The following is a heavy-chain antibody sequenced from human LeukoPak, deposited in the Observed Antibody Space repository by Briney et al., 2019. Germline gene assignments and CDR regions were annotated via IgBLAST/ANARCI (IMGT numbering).Heavy chain of an antibody. CDR1: GGSFSGYY. CDR3: ARADYYDSSGYFDY. V-gene: IGHV4-34*01. J-gene: IGHJ4*02. Sequence: SETLSLTCAVYGGSFSGYYWSWIRQPPGKGLEWIGEINHSGSTNYNPSLKSRVTISVDKSKNQFSLKLSSVTAADTAVYYCARADYYDSSGYFDYWGQGTLVTVSS. CDR2: INHSGST. D-gene: IGHD3-22*01.